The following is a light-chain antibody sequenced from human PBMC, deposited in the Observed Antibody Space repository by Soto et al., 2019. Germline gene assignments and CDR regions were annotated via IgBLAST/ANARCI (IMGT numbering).Light chain of an antibody. CDR2: GAS. CDR1: QSVSSSY. J-gene: IGKJ4*01. CDR3: QQYGSSQA. V-gene: IGKV3-20*01. Sequence: EIVLTQSPGTLSLSPGERATLSCRASQSVSSSYLAWYQQKPGQAPRLLIYGASSRATGIPDRFSGSGSGTDFTLTISRLEPEDFGVYYCQQYGSSQAFGGGTKVEIK.